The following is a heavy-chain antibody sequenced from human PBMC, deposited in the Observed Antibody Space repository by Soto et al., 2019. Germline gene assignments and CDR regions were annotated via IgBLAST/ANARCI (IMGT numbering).Heavy chain of an antibody. CDR3: ARGGYSSTWSNLLDRSGLDV. CDR1: GGTFSSYA. J-gene: IGHJ6*02. Sequence: QVQLVQSGAEAKKPGSSVKVSCKTSGGTFSSYAISWVRQAPGQGLEWMGGIVPLFRTTNYAQKFQGRGTITADTSTYTVSMELSGLRSGDTAVYYCARGGYSSTWSNLLDRSGLDVWGQGTTVTVSS. V-gene: IGHV1-69*06. CDR2: IVPLFRTT. D-gene: IGHD6-13*01.